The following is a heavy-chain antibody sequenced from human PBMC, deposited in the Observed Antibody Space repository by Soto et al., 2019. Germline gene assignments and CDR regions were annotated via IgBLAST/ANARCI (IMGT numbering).Heavy chain of an antibody. J-gene: IGHJ4*02. CDR2: IYYSGST. Sequence: PSETLSLTCTVSGGSISSGDYYWSWIRQPPGKGLEWIGYIYYSGSTYYNPSLKSRVTISVDTSKNQFSLKLSSVTAADTAVYYCARVSEYSRGWFDYGGQGTLVTVS. CDR1: GGSISSGDYY. CDR3: ARVSEYSRGWFDY. D-gene: IGHD6-19*01. V-gene: IGHV4-30-4*01.